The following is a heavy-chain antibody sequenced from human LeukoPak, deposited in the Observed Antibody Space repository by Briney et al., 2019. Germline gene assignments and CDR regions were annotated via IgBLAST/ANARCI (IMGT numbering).Heavy chain of an antibody. J-gene: IGHJ4*02. CDR2: ISSSSSYI. Sequence: PGGSLRLSCAASGFPFSSYSMNWVRQAPGKGLEGVASISSSSSYIYYPDPVKCRFTISRDNAKNSLYLQRNSLRAEDTAVYYCARGRGGFAVDYWGQGTLVTVSS. V-gene: IGHV3-21*01. CDR3: ARGRGGFAVDY. D-gene: IGHD3-10*01. CDR1: GFPFSSYS.